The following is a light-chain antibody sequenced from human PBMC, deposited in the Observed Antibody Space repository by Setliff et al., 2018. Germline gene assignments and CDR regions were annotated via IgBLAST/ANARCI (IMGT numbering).Light chain of an antibody. J-gene: IGLJ1*01. CDR2: EVN. CDR3: CSYTVRSYV. CDR1: SSDVGRYSL. V-gene: IGLV2-23*02. Sequence: QSALAPPASVSGSPGQQITISCTGTSSDVGRYSLISWYQQRPGKDPKLIIYEVNKRPSGVFNRFSGSKSGNTASLTVSGLQAEDEADYYCCSYTVRSYVFGSGTKVTVL.